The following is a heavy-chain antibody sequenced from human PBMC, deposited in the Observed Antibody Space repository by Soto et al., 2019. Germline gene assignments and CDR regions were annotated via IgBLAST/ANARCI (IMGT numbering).Heavy chain of an antibody. J-gene: IGHJ4*02. CDR1: GFTFSSYW. Sequence: GGSLRLSCAASGFTFSSYWMSWVRQAPGKGLEWVANIKQDGSEKYYVDSVKGRFTISRDNAKNSLYLQMNSLRAEDTAVYYCARDRCIVVVPAAMPTNDYWGQGTLVTVSS. D-gene: IGHD2-2*01. V-gene: IGHV3-7*01. CDR3: ARDRCIVVVPAAMPTNDY. CDR2: IKQDGSEK.